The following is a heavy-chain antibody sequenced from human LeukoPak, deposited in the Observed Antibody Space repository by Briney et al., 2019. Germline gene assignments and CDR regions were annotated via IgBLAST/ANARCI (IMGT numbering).Heavy chain of an antibody. CDR3: ARVQRVFWSGYYYEVNYYYYYMDV. D-gene: IGHD3-3*01. Sequence: SETLSLTCSVSGGSISSYYCSWIRQPPGKGLEWIGYISDTGSTIYKPSLKSRVSISVDTSRNQFSLKLSSVTAADTAVYYCARVQRVFWSGYYYEVNYYYYYMDVWGKGTTVTVSS. CDR1: GGSISSYY. CDR2: ISDTGST. J-gene: IGHJ6*03. V-gene: IGHV4-59*12.